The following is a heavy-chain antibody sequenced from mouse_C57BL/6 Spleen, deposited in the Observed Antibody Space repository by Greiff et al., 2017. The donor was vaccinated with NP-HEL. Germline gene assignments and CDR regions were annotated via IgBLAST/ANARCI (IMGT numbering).Heavy chain of an antibody. CDR3: ARRGGNYGYFDV. CDR1: GYSFTGYY. CDR2: INPSTGGT. V-gene: IGHV1-42*01. J-gene: IGHJ1*03. Sequence: EVQLQESGPELVKPGASVKISCKASGYSFTGYYMNWVKQSPEKSLEWIGEINPSTGGTTYNQKFKAKATLTVDKSSSTAYMQLKSLTSEDSAVYYCARRGGNYGYFDVWGTGTTVTVSS. D-gene: IGHD2-1*01.